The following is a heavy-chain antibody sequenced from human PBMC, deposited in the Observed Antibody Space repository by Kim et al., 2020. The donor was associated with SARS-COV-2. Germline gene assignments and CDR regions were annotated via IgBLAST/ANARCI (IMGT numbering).Heavy chain of an antibody. V-gene: IGHV1-69*13. D-gene: IGHD1-7*01. CDR2: IIPIFGTA. CDR1: GGTFSSYA. J-gene: IGHJ5*02. CDR3: ARDWEITGTTPWFDP. Sequence: SVKVSCQASGGTFSSYAISWVRQAPGQGLEWMGGIIPIFGTANYAQKFQGRVTITADESTSTAYMELSSLRSEDTAVYYCARDWEITGTTPWFDPWGRGTLVTVSS.